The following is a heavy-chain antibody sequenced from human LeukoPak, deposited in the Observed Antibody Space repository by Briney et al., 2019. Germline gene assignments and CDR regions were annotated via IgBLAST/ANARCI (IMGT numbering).Heavy chain of an antibody. CDR1: GFIVSSSY. V-gene: IGHV3-53*01. D-gene: IGHD2-15*01. CDR2: IYSDRRT. CDR3: ARDSAFSSYSH. J-gene: IGHJ1*01. Sequence: GGSLRLSCTASGFIVSSSYMSWVRQAPGKGPEWVSIIYSDRRTYYAESVKGRFTISRDDSQNMVFLQMDSLRAEDTARYYCARDSAFSSYSHWGQGALVTVSS.